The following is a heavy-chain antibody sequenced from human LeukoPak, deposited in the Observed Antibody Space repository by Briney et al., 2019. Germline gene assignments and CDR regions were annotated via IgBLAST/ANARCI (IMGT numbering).Heavy chain of an antibody. D-gene: IGHD2-2*01. CDR1: GFTFSSYA. Sequence: GASLRLSCAASGFTFSSYAMSWVRQAPGKGLEWVSAISGSGGSTYHADSVKGRFTISRDNSKNTLYLQMNSLRAEDTAVYYCAKGSKYQLLLQEYYYYYGMDVWGQGTTVTVSS. J-gene: IGHJ6*02. CDR3: AKGSKYQLLLQEYYYYYGMDV. CDR2: ISGSGGST. V-gene: IGHV3-23*01.